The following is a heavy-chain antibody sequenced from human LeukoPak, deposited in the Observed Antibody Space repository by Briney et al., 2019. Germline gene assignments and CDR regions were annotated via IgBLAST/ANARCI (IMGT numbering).Heavy chain of an antibody. D-gene: IGHD3-10*01. Sequence: SETLSLTCTVSGGSISSYYWSWIRLPPGKGLECIGYIYYSGSTNYNPSLKSRVTISVDTSKNQFSLKLSSVTAADTAVYYCARQRITMVWDFKYWYFDLWGRGTLVTVSS. CDR2: IYYSGST. J-gene: IGHJ2*01. CDR1: GGSISSYY. CDR3: ARQRITMVWDFKYWYFDL. V-gene: IGHV4-59*01.